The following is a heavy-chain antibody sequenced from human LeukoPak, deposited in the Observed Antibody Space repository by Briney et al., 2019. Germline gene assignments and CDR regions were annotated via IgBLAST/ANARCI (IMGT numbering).Heavy chain of an antibody. CDR3: ARGVPDRYSSSWYCNY. Sequence: SETLSLTCTVSGGSISSSSYYWGWIRQPPGKGLEWIGSIYYSGSTNYNPSLKSRVTISVDTSKNQFSLKLSSVTAADTAVYYCARGVPDRYSSSWYCNYWGQGTLVTVSS. J-gene: IGHJ4*02. D-gene: IGHD6-13*01. CDR1: GGSISSSSYY. CDR2: IYYSGST. V-gene: IGHV4-39*07.